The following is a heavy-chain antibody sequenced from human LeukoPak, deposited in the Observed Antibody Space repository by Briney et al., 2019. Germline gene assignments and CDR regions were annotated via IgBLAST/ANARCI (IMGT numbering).Heavy chain of an antibody. CDR3: ARDNGYSSGWYTRGCLNY. CDR1: GYSFTTYA. CDR2: FNTYTGNP. D-gene: IGHD6-19*01. Sequence: ASVKVSCKASGYSFTTYAMNWVPQAPGQGLEWMGWFNTYTGNPTYAQGFTGRFVFSLDTSVSTAYLHISSLQAEDTAVYYCARDNGYSSGWYTRGCLNYWGQGTLVTVSS. V-gene: IGHV7-81*01. J-gene: IGHJ4*02.